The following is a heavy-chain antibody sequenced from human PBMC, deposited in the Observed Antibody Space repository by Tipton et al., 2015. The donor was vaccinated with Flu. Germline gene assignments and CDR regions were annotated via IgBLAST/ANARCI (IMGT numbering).Heavy chain of an antibody. J-gene: IGHJ4*02. D-gene: IGHD3-10*01. CDR3: ARRGGGSGTYYNGYFDY. CDR1: GGSITTENYH. V-gene: IGHV4-61*09. Sequence: TLSLTCTVSGGSITTENYHWTWIRQPAGKGLEWVGHLYLSGSTTYNPSLKGRVTISRDPSKNQISLKMRSVTAADTAVYYCARRGGGSGTYYNGYFDYWGQGTLVTVSS. CDR2: LYLSGST.